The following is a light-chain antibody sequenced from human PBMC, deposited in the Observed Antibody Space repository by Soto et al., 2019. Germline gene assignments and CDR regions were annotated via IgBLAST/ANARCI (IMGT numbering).Light chain of an antibody. CDR1: SSNIGAGYD. V-gene: IGLV1-40*01. CDR3: QSYDSSLSGYV. Sequence: QSVLTQPPSVSGAPGQRVTISCTGSSSNIGAGYDVHWYQHLPGTAPKLLIYGNNNRPSGVPDRFSGSKSDTSASLAITGLQAEDEADYYCQSYDSSLSGYVFGTGTKVTVL. CDR2: GNN. J-gene: IGLJ1*01.